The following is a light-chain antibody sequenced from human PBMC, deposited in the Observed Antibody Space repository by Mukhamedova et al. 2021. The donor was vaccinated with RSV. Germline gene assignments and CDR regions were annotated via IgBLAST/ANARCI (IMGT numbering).Light chain of an antibody. CDR2: ATS. Sequence: WYQRRVHGKAPRLLIYATSSLQRGVPSRFSGSGSGTNFSLTINSLQPEDFATYYCQRSEGFGQGTKV. J-gene: IGKJ1*01. CDR3: QRSEG. V-gene: IGKV1-39*01.